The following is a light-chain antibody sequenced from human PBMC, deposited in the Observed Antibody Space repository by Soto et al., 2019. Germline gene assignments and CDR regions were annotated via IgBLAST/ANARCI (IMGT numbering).Light chain of an antibody. V-gene: IGKV3-20*01. Sequence: EIVMTQSPATLSVPPWEGATLSCRASQSVSSKLAWYQQKPGQAPRLLIYGASSRATGIPDRFSGSGSGTDFTLTISRLEPEDFAVYYCQQYGSSGTFGQGTKVDIK. J-gene: IGKJ1*01. CDR1: QSVSSK. CDR3: QQYGSSGT. CDR2: GAS.